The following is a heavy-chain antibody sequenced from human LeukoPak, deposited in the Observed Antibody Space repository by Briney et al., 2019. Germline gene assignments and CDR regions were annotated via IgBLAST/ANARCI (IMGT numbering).Heavy chain of an antibody. Sequence: GGSLQISCKGSGYRFTSYWISWVRQMPGKGLEWMGRIDPSDSYTNYSPSFQGHVTISADKSISTAYLQWSSLKASDTAMYYCARHLGGSGWFWGQGTLVTVSS. CDR3: ARHLGGSGWF. V-gene: IGHV5-10-1*01. D-gene: IGHD6-19*01. CDR2: IDPSDSYT. J-gene: IGHJ4*02. CDR1: GYRFTSYW.